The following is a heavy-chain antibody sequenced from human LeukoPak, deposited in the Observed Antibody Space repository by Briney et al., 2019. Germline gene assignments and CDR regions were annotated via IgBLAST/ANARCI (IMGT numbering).Heavy chain of an antibody. Sequence: PGGSLILSCAASGFTFSSYEMNWVRQAPGKGLEWVSYISSSGSTIYYADSVKGRFTISRDNAKNSLYLQMNSLRAEDTAVYYCARGEWRIGILWFGELSPNYFDYWGQGTLVTVSS. CDR3: ARGEWRIGILWFGELSPNYFDY. D-gene: IGHD3-10*01. J-gene: IGHJ4*02. V-gene: IGHV3-48*03. CDR1: GFTFSSYE. CDR2: ISSSGSTI.